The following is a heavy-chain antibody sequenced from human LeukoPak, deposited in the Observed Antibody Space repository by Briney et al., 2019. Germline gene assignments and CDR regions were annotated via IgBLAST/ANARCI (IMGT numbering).Heavy chain of an antibody. CDR1: GYTFTSYY. D-gene: IGHD4-17*01. V-gene: IGHV1-46*01. CDR2: INPSGGST. Sequence: ASVKVSCKASGYTFTSYYMHWVRQAPGQGLEWMGIINPSGGSTSYAQKFQGRVTMTTDTSTSTAYMELRSLRSDDTAVYYCARDSYGPPDYWGQGTLVTVSS. J-gene: IGHJ4*02. CDR3: ARDSYGPPDY.